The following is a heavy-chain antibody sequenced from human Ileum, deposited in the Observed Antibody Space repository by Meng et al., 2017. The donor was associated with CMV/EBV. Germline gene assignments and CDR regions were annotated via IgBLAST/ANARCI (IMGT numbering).Heavy chain of an antibody. V-gene: IGHV1-69*05. Sequence: CKASGGTFSSYAISWVRQAPGQRLEWMGGIIPIFGTANYAQKFQGRVTITTDESTSTAYMELSSLRSEDTAVYYCARGAHYYDSSGVSWGQGTLVTVSS. D-gene: IGHD3-22*01. J-gene: IGHJ4*02. CDR2: IIPIFGTA. CDR3: ARGAHYYDSSGVS. CDR1: GGTFSSYA.